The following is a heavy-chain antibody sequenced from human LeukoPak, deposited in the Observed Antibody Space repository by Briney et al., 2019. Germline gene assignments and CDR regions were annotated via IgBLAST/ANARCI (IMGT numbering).Heavy chain of an antibody. CDR1: GGSISSSSYY. V-gene: IGHV4-39*01. D-gene: IGHD3-22*01. CDR2: IYYSGST. Sequence: SETLSLTCTVSGGSISSSSYYWGWIRQPPGKGLEWIGSIYYSGSTYYNPSLKSRVTISVDTSKNQFSLKLSSVTAADTAVYYCARPSYYDSSGLGGAFDIWGQGTMVTVSS. J-gene: IGHJ3*02. CDR3: ARPSYYDSSGLGGAFDI.